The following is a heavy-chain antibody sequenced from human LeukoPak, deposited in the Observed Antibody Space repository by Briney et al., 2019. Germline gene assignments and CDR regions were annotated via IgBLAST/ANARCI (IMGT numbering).Heavy chain of an antibody. CDR2: INPSSGST. V-gene: IGHV1-46*01. Sequence: GASVKVSCKASGYTFTSYYMHWVRQAPGQGLEWMGIINPSSGSTSYAQKFQGRVTMTRDTSTSTVYMELSSLRSEDTAVYYCARGYYYDSSGYYPGGDYWGQGTLVTVSS. J-gene: IGHJ4*02. D-gene: IGHD3-22*01. CDR3: ARGYYYDSSGYYPGGDY. CDR1: GYTFTSYY.